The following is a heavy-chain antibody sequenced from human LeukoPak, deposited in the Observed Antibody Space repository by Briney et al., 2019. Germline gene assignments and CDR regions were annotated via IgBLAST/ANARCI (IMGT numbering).Heavy chain of an antibody. CDR1: GFTFSSYS. V-gene: IGHV3-21*01. Sequence: GGSLRLSCAASGFTFSSYSMNWVRQAPGKGLEWVSSISSSSSYIYYADSVKGRFTISRDNAKNSLYLQMNSLRAEDTAVYYCARGTALSSPLEYWGQGTLVTVSS. CDR2: ISSSSSYI. CDR3: ARGTALSSPLEY. D-gene: IGHD2-21*02. J-gene: IGHJ4*02.